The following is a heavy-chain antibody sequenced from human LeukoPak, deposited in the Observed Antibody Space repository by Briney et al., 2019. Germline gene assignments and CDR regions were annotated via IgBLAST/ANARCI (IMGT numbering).Heavy chain of an antibody. D-gene: IGHD2-15*01. CDR1: GYSFTTYY. CDR3: ARWVLAGGYFDY. CDR2: INPSGGST. Sequence: ASVKVSCKASGYSFTTYYMHWVRQAPGQGLEWMGIINPSGGSTNYGQKFQGRVTMTRDTSTSTVYMERSSLRSEDSAVYYCARWVLAGGYFDYWGQGTVVTVSS. J-gene: IGHJ4*02. V-gene: IGHV1-46*01.